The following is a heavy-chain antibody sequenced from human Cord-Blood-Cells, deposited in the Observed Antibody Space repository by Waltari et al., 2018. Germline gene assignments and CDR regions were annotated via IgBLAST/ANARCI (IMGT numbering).Heavy chain of an antibody. CDR1: GFTFSSYS. CDR3: ARDKFHQTGEEPDAFDI. J-gene: IGHJ3*02. V-gene: IGHV3-48*01. D-gene: IGHD7-27*01. Sequence: EVQLVESGGGLVQPGWSLRISCAASGFTFSSYSMHWVRQAPGKGLEWVTYISSSSSTIYYADAVKGRFTISRDNAKNSLYLQMNSLRAEDTAVYYCARDKFHQTGEEPDAFDIWGQGTMVTVSS. CDR2: ISSSSSTI.